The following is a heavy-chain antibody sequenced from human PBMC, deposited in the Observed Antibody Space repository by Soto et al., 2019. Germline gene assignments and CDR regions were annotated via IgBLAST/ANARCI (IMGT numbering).Heavy chain of an antibody. Sequence: QVQLQESGPGLVKPSETLSLTCNVSGGSIDTYYGSWIRQPPGKGLEWIGYIYDSGSTNYNPSLQSRLTLSVDTSQNQSSLKLNSVTAADTAVDYCASGSANLHLWGQGTLVTDSS. CDR1: GGSIDTYY. CDR2: IYDSGST. D-gene: IGHD3-10*01. V-gene: IGHV4-4*09. CDR3: ASGSANLHL. J-gene: IGHJ4*02.